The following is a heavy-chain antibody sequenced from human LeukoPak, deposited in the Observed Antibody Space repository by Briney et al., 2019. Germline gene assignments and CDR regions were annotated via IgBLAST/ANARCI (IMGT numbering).Heavy chain of an antibody. CDR3: ARTFGSGSYYLYNWFDP. D-gene: IGHD3-10*01. CDR2: ISYDGSDK. CDR1: GFTFGHYA. V-gene: IGHV3-30*04. Sequence: GGSLRLSCEASGFTFGHYAVHWVRQPPGKGLEWVAVISYDGSDKYYADSVKGRFTISRDNSKNTLYLQMNSLRAEDTAVYYCARTFGSGSYYLYNWFDPWGQGTLVTVSS. J-gene: IGHJ5*02.